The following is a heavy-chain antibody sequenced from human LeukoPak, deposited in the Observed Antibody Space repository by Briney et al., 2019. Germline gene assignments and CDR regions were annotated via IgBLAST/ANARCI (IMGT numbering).Heavy chain of an antibody. J-gene: IGHJ1*01. CDR1: GGSFSGYY. D-gene: IGHD1-26*01. V-gene: IGHV4-34*01. CDR2: INHSGST. Sequence: SETLSLTCAVYGGSFSGYYWSWIRQPPGKGLEWIGEINHSGSTNYNPSLKSRVTISVDTSKNQFSLKLSSVAAADTAVYYCAGRYSGSYYIYFQHWGQGTLVTVSS. CDR3: AGRYSGSYYIYFQH.